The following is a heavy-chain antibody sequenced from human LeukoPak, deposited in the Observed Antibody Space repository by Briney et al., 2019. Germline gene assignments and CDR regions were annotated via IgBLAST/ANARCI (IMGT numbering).Heavy chain of an antibody. D-gene: IGHD6-19*01. J-gene: IGHJ4*02. CDR2: IIPILGIA. CDR1: GGTFSSYA. V-gene: IGHV1-69*04. CDR3: ARGRSSGWFESVDY. Sequence: ASVKVSCEASGGTFSSYAISWVRQAPGQGLEWMGRIIPILGIANYAQKFQGRVTITADKSTSTAYMELSSLRSEDTAVYYCARGRSSGWFESVDYWGQGTLVTVSS.